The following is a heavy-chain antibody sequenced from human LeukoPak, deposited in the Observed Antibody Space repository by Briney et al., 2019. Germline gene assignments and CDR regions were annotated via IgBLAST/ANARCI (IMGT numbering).Heavy chain of an antibody. J-gene: IGHJ6*02. CDR2: IYYSGST. D-gene: IGHD3-3*01. V-gene: IGHV4-39*01. Sequence: SETLSLTCTVSGGSISSSSYYWGWIRQPPGKGLEWIGSIYYSGSTYYNPSLKSRVTISVDTSKNQFSLKLNSVTAADTAVYYCARVGRDYDFWSGYYFPPYYYYYGMDVWGQGTTVTVSS. CDR3: ARVGRDYDFWSGYYFPPYYYYYGMDV. CDR1: GGSISSSSYY.